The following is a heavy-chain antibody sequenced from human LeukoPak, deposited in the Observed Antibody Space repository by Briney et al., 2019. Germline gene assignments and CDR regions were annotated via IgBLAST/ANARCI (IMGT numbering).Heavy chain of an antibody. CDR1: GYTFTGYY. CDR3: ARIPVPAANWFDY. Sequence: ASVKVSCKASGYTFTGYYIHWVRQAPGQGLEWMGWINPNSGGTNYAQKFQGRVTMTRDTSISTAYMELSRLRSDDTAVYYCARIPVPAANWFDYWGQGTLVTVSS. CDR2: INPNSGGT. V-gene: IGHV1-2*02. J-gene: IGHJ4*02. D-gene: IGHD2-2*01.